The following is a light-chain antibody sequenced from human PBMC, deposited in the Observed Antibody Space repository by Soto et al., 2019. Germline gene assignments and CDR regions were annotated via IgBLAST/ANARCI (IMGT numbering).Light chain of an antibody. V-gene: IGKV1-5*01. CDR1: QSISSW. CDR2: DAS. J-gene: IGKJ5*01. Sequence: DIRMTQSPSTLSASIGDRVTITCRASQSISSWLAWYQQKPGKAPKLLIYDASNLERGVPSRFSGSGSGTDFTLSISSLQPDDFATYYCQHYNSYSRTLGQGTRLEIK. CDR3: QHYNSYSRT.